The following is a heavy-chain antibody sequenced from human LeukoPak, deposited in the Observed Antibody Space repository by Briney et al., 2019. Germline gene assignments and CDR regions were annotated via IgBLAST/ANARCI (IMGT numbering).Heavy chain of an antibody. CDR1: GGSISSFY. CDR3: ARSYSSGSYYSPFDP. J-gene: IGHJ5*02. V-gene: IGHV4-59*01. CDR2: IYYKGNT. D-gene: IGHD3-10*01. Sequence: SETLSLTCTVSGGSISSFYWSWIRQPPGKGVEWVGYIYYKGNTNYSPSLTSGVTISLDTSKNQFSLKLSSLTAADTAVYYCARSYSSGSYYSPFDPWGQGTLVTVSS.